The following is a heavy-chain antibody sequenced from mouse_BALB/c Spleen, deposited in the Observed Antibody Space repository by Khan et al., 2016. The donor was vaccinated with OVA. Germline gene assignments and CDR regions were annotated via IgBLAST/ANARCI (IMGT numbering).Heavy chain of an antibody. V-gene: IGHV1-31*01. J-gene: IGHJ3*01. CDR1: GYSFTRYY. Sequence: VQLKQSGPELMKPGASVKISCKASGYSFTRYYIRWMIQSPGNSLEWIGYIDPFSGGSTYNQKFKDKSTLTVDKSSSTAYLHLSNLTSEASAVYYWRRHGYVGWFTYWGQGTLVTVSA. CDR2: IDPFSGGS. D-gene: IGHD2-2*01. CDR3: RRHGYVGWFTY.